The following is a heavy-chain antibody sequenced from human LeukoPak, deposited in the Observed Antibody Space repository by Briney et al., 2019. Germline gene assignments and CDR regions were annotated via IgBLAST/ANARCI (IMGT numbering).Heavy chain of an antibody. D-gene: IGHD3-10*01. CDR3: ARAGTMIRGVPNWFDP. Sequence: GGSLRLSCAASGFTFSTYIINWVRQAPGKGLEWVSSISSSSTYIYYADSVKGRFTISRDNARNSLYLHMNSLRYEDTAVYYCARAGTMIRGVPNWFDPWGQGTLVTVSS. V-gene: IGHV3-21*01. CDR2: ISSSSTYI. J-gene: IGHJ5*02. CDR1: GFTFSTYI.